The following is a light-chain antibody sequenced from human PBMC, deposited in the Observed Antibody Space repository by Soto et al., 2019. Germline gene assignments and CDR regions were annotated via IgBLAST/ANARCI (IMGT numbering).Light chain of an antibody. CDR3: QQRSDWIT. CDR2: DAS. J-gene: IGKJ5*01. CDR1: QSVSNS. Sequence: EIVMTQSPATLSVSPGERDTLSCRASQSVSNSLAWFQQKPGQAPRLLIYDASNRATGIPARFSGSGSGTDFTLTISSLEPEDFAVYYCQQRSDWITFGQGTRLEIK. V-gene: IGKV3-11*01.